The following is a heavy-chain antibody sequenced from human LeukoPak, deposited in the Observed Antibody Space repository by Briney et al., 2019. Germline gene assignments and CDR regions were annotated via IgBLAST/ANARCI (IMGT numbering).Heavy chain of an antibody. Sequence: GGSLRLSCAASGFTVSGNYMSWVRQAPGKGLEWVANIKQDGSEKYYVDSVKGRFTISRDNTKNSLYLQMNSLRAEDTAVYYCARFWYGSGSYRVFDYWGQGTLVTVSS. J-gene: IGHJ4*02. CDR2: IKQDGSEK. V-gene: IGHV3-7*04. CDR1: GFTVSGNY. D-gene: IGHD3-10*01. CDR3: ARFWYGSGSYRVFDY.